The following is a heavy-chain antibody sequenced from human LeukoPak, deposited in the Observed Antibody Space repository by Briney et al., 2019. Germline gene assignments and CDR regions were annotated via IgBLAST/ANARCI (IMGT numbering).Heavy chain of an antibody. J-gene: IGHJ3*02. D-gene: IGHD2/OR15-2a*01. Sequence: GGSLRLSCAASGFTFSSYAMHWVRQAPGKGLEWVAVISYDGSNKYYADSVKGRFTISRDNSKNTLYLQMNSLRAEDTALYYCARGRSALSIGAFDIWGQGTMVTVSS. CDR3: ARGRSALSIGAFDI. CDR1: GFTFSSYA. V-gene: IGHV3-30*04. CDR2: ISYDGSNK.